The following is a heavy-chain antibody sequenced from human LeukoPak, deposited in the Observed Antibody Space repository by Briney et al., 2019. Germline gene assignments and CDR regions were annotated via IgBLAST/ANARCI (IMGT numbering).Heavy chain of an antibody. CDR1: GDSISSGRYY. D-gene: IGHD1-1*01. J-gene: IGHJ4*02. V-gene: IGHV4-61*02. CDR2: IHTSGNT. CDR3: VRDWNGDYFDY. Sequence: SETLSLTCIVSGDSISSGRYYWPWLRQPAGRALEWIGRIHTSGNTNYSPSLKSRVTISRDTSKNQFSLRLTSVAAADTAVYYCVRDWNGDYFDYWGQGTLVSVSS.